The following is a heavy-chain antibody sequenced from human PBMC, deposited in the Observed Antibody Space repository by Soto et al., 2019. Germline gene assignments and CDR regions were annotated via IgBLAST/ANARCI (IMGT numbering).Heavy chain of an antibody. Sequence: GASVKVSCKASGGTFSSYAISWVRQAPGQGLEWMGGIIPIFGTANYAQKFQGRVTITADESTSTAYMELSSLRSEDTAVYSCATARTGYSYGYGKRYYHYGMDVWGQGTTVTVSS. D-gene: IGHD5-18*01. CDR1: GGTFSSYA. CDR2: IIPIFGTA. CDR3: ATARTGYSYGYGKRYYHYGMDV. J-gene: IGHJ6*02. V-gene: IGHV1-69*13.